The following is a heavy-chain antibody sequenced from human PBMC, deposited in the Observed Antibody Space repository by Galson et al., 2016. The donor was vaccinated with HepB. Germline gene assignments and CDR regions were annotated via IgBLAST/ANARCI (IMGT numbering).Heavy chain of an antibody. J-gene: IGHJ4*02. CDR1: GFTFSNYP. CDR3: VRDNFADY. Sequence: SLRLSCAASGFTFSNYPMNWVRQAPGKGLRWVSTIAARSDGPYSEDSVRGRFTISRDNSKNTLSLQMNNLGVEDTALYFCVRDNFADYWGQGTLVTVSS. D-gene: IGHD4-23*01. V-gene: IGHV3-23*01. CDR2: IAARSDGP.